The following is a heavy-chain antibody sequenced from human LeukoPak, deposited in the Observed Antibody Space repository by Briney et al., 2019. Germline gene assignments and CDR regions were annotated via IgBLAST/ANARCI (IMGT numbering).Heavy chain of an antibody. Sequence: GGSLRLSCAASGFTFSNYNMNWVRQAPGKGLEWVAYITLSRTTIYYADPVKGRFTISRDNAKNSLSLQMNSLRDEDTAVYYCARETPDSSSWTAFGFWGQGTLVTVSS. J-gene: IGHJ4*02. CDR2: ITLSRTTI. CDR1: GFTFSNYN. D-gene: IGHD6-13*01. CDR3: ARETPDSSSWTAFGF. V-gene: IGHV3-48*02.